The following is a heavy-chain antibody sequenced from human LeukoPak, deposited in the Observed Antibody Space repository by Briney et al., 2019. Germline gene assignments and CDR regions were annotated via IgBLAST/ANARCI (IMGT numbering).Heavy chain of an antibody. V-gene: IGHV1-2*02. D-gene: IGHD1-26*01. CDR1: GYTFTGYY. CDR2: INPNSGGT. J-gene: IGHJ6*03. CDR3: ARSGSYYHYYYYMDV. Sequence: ASVTVSCKASGYTFTGYYMHWVRQAPGQGLEWMGWINPNSGGTNYAQKFQGRVTMTRDTSISTAYMELSRLRSDDTAVYYCARSGSYYHYYYYMDVWGKGTTVTVSS.